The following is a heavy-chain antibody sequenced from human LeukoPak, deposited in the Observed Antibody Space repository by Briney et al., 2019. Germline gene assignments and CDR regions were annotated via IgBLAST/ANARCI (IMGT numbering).Heavy chain of an antibody. J-gene: IGHJ5*02. V-gene: IGHV3-7*01. CDR3: AKDRSPVVVTSIGFDP. CDR2: MKQDGREK. D-gene: IGHD3-22*01. Sequence: GGSLRLSCVASGFIFSNYWMSWVRQVPGKGLEWVANMKQDGREKYLVDSVKGRFTISRDNAKNSVYLQMNSLTDEDTGVYYCAKDRSPVVVTSIGFDPWGQGTLVTVSS. CDR1: GFIFSNYW.